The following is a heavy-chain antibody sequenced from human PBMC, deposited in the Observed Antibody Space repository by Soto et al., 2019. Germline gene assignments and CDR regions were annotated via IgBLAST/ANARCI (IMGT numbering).Heavy chain of an antibody. Sequence: EVQLVESGGGLVQPGGSLRLSCVDSGFTFSSDWMSWVRQAPVKGLEWVGNIKQDGSEENYADSVKGRFTLSRDNAKNSMYLQMNSMRVEDTAVYYCARIAASGRGWDVWGQGTTVVVSS. D-gene: IGHD6-13*01. V-gene: IGHV3-7*01. CDR3: ARIAASGRGWDV. CDR1: GFTFSSDW. CDR2: IKQDGSEE. J-gene: IGHJ6*01.